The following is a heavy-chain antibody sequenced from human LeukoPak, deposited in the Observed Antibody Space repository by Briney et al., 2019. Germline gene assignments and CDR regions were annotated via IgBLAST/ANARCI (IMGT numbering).Heavy chain of an antibody. CDR1: GYTFTSYG. CDR2: ISAYNGKT. Sequence: ASVKVSCKASGYTFTSYGISWVGQGPGQGLEGMGWISAYNGKTNYAQKLQGRVTMTTEKSTSTAYMEVRSLRSDDTAVYYCATTLRDYYDSSQPLRYWAQGTLVTVSS. D-gene: IGHD3-22*01. CDR3: ATTLRDYYDSSQPLRY. J-gene: IGHJ4*02. V-gene: IGHV1-18*01.